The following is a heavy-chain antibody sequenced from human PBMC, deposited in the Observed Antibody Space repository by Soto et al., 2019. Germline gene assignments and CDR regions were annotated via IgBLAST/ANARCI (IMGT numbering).Heavy chain of an antibody. V-gene: IGHV4-59*01. J-gene: IGHJ4*02. D-gene: IGHD3-9*01. CDR2: ISSSGNT. CDR3: ARAPLVLTRSYFDS. Sequence: ETLSLTCTVSDGSISNFYWSWIRQPPGKGLEWIGYISSSGNTNYNPSLKSRVSISVDTSKNQFSLNLTSVTAADTAVYYCARAPLVLTRSYFDSWGQGTLLTVSS. CDR1: DGSISNFY.